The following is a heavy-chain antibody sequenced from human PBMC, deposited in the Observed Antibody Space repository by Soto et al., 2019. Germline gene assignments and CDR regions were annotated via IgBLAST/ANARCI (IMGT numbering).Heavy chain of an antibody. CDR2: IWYDESNK. CDR1: GFTFSSYG. Sequence: QVQLVESGGGVVQPGRSLRLSCAASGFTFSSYGMHWVRQAPGKGLEWVAVIWYDESNKYYADSVKGRFTISRDNSKNTLYLQMNSLRAEDTAVYYCARAAIGYCSGGSCYSIDYWGQGTLVTVSS. CDR3: ARAAIGYCSGGSCYSIDY. D-gene: IGHD2-15*01. J-gene: IGHJ4*02. V-gene: IGHV3-33*01.